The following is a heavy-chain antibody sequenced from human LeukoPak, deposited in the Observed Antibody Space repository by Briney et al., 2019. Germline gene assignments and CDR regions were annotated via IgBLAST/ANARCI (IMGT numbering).Heavy chain of an antibody. CDR2: INHSGST. J-gene: IGHJ4*02. V-gene: IGHV4-39*07. CDR1: GGSISSSSYY. CDR3: ARGRRNYYDSSGYYPN. D-gene: IGHD3-22*01. Sequence: PSETLSLTCTVSGGSISSSSYYWGWIRQPPGKGLEWIGEINHSGSTNYNPSLKSRVTISVDTSKNQFSLKLSSVTAADTAVYYCARGRRNYYDSSGYYPNWGQGTLVTVSS.